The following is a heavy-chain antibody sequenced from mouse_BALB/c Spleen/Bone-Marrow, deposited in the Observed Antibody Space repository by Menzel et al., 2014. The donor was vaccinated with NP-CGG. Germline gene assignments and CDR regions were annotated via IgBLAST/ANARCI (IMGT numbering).Heavy chain of an antibody. D-gene: IGHD1-2*01. CDR3: ARMHYYVYVAY. J-gene: IGHJ3*01. Sequence: EVKLMESGGGLVQPGGSLQLSCAVSGFDFSRYWMSWVRQAPGKGLEWIGEINPDSSTINYTPSLKDKFIISRDNAKNTLYLQMSKVRSEDTALYYCARMHYYVYVAYWGQGTLVTVSA. CDR2: INPDSSTI. CDR1: GFDFSRYW. V-gene: IGHV4-1*02.